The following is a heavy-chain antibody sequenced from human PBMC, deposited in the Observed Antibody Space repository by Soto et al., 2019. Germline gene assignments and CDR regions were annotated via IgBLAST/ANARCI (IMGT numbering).Heavy chain of an antibody. Sequence: PWGSLLLSCAASGFTFSIYSMNWVRQAPGKGLEWVSSISSSSSYIYYADSVNGRFTISRDNAKNSLYLQMNSLRAEDTAVYYCARDYEFGDFWSGYYRSFYYGMDVWGQGTTVT. CDR2: ISSSSSYI. J-gene: IGHJ6*02. CDR3: ARDYEFGDFWSGYYRSFYYGMDV. D-gene: IGHD3-3*01. CDR1: GFTFSIYS. V-gene: IGHV3-21*01.